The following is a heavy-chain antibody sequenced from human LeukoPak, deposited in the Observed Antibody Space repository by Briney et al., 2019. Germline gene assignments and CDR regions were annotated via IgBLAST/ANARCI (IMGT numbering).Heavy chain of an antibody. D-gene: IGHD3-9*01. CDR3: ARDQQRYFDWSNHNDAFDI. CDR2: ISSSGSYI. J-gene: IGHJ3*02. CDR1: GFTFSSYS. Sequence: GGSLRLSCAASGFTFSSYSMNWVRQAPGKGLEWVSSISSSGSYIYYADSVKGRFTISRDNAKNSLYLQMNSLRAEDTAVYYCARDQQRYFDWSNHNDAFDIWGQGTMVTVS. V-gene: IGHV3-21*01.